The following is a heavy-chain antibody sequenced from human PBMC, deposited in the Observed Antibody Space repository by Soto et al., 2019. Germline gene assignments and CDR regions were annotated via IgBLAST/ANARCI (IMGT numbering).Heavy chain of an antibody. CDR3: SSHFRPTNWGGSYFDY. CDR1: GVSISSNNYY. J-gene: IGHJ4*02. CDR2: MSYSRST. D-gene: IGHD7-27*01. Sequence: ASETLSLTCFVSGVSISSNNYYWGWIRQPPGKGLEWIGSMSYSRSTYYNPSLKSRVTISVDTSKNQFSLKLTSVTAADTAVYYCSSHFRPTNWGGSYFDYWGQGPLVTVSS. V-gene: IGHV4-39*01.